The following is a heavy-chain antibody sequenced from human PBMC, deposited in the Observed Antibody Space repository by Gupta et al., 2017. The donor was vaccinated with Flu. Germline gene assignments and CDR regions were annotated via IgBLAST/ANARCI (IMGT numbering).Heavy chain of an antibody. V-gene: IGHV3-33*01. CDR1: GLPFRDYA. D-gene: IGHD5-18*01. CDR3: ARAQRGYRNYYYGMDV. J-gene: IGHJ6*02. Sequence: QVQLVEFGGGVVQLGWDLSLCCAACGLPFRDYAIHWARQAPDKVGEWVAVSWYDVSNKYYAESVWGRLTISRDDSKNTLYLQMISLGVEDTAVYYCARAQRGYRNYYYGMDVWGQGTTVTVSS. CDR2: SWYDVSNK.